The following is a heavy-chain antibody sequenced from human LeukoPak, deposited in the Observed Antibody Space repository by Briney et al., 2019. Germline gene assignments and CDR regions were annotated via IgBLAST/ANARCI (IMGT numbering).Heavy chain of an antibody. Sequence: SETLSLTCIVSGGSINSYFWTWLRQPPGKGLQWIGYIYYTGSTNYNPSLKSRVTISLDTSKNQFSLNRRSVTAADTAVYYCARGGSSSSVWFDPWGPGTLVTVSS. CDR3: ARGGSSSSVWFDP. CDR1: GGSINSYF. V-gene: IGHV4-59*01. D-gene: IGHD6-13*01. J-gene: IGHJ5*02. CDR2: IYYTGST.